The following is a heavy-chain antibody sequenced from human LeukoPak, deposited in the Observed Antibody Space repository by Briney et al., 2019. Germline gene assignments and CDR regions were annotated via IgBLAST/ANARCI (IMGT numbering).Heavy chain of an antibody. J-gene: IGHJ4*02. Sequence: GGSLRLSCAASGFTFSSYSMNWVRQAPGKGLEWVSYISSSSSTIYYADSVKGRFTISRDNAKNSLYLQMNSLRAEDTAVYYCARLVVLPAAGWGQGTLVTVSS. CDR2: ISSSSSTI. D-gene: IGHD2-2*01. CDR3: ARLVVLPAAG. CDR1: GFTFSSYS. V-gene: IGHV3-48*04.